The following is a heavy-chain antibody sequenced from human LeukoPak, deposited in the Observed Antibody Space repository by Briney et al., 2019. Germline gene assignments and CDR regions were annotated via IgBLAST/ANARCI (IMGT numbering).Heavy chain of an antibody. Sequence: GGSLRLSCAASGFIFTGYFMSWVRQAPGKGLEWVASIKHDGSEKYYVDSVRGRFTISRDNTKNLLYLQMSSLRAEDAAVYYCATDRGWRTSGYYLNYEYWGQGTLVTFSS. CDR2: IKHDGSEK. D-gene: IGHD3-3*01. CDR1: GFIFTGYF. CDR3: ATDRGWRTSGYYLNYEY. J-gene: IGHJ4*02. V-gene: IGHV3-7*01.